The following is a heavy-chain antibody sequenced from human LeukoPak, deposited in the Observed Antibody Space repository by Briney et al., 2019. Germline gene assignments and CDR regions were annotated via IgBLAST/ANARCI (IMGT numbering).Heavy chain of an antibody. V-gene: IGHV4-4*02. CDR2: INHSGST. CDR3: ARLESYSSSWEIYSD. Sequence: SETLSLTCAVSGGSPSSGYWWTWVRQSPGKGLEWIGEINHSGSTNYNPSLKSRVTISVDTSKNQFSLKLSSVTAADTAVYYCARLESYSSSWEIYSDWGQGTLVTVSS. J-gene: IGHJ4*02. CDR1: GGSPSSGYW. D-gene: IGHD6-13*01.